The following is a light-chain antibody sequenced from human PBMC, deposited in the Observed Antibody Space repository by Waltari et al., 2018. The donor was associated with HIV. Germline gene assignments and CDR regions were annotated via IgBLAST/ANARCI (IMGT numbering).Light chain of an antibody. CDR3: CSYGGSSTYVV. Sequence: QSALTQPAAGSGSPGQSITISCTGTSGEIGTYDLVSGYPQHPGKAPKLIIYEVSERPSGVSNRFSGSKSGNTASLTISGLQAEDETDYYCCSYGGSSTYVVFGGGTKVTVL. J-gene: IGLJ2*01. V-gene: IGLV2-23*02. CDR1: SGEIGTYDL. CDR2: EVS.